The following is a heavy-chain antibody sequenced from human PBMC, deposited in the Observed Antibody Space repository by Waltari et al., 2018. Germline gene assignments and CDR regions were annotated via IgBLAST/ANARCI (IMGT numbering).Heavy chain of an antibody. Sequence: QVQLVQSGAAVKKPGSSVKVSCKASGGTFSSYAISWVRQAPGQGLEWMGRIIPIVGTANYAQKFQGRVTITADKSTSTAYMELSSLRSEDTAVYYCARDEITFGGVIGGEYYFDYWGQGTLVTVSS. D-gene: IGHD3-16*02. CDR2: IIPIVGTA. V-gene: IGHV1-69*08. CDR1: GGTFSSYA. CDR3: ARDEITFGGVIGGEYYFDY. J-gene: IGHJ4*02.